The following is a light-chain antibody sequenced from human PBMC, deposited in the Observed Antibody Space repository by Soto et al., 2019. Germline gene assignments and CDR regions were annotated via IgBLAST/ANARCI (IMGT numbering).Light chain of an antibody. V-gene: IGKV2-28*01. CDR1: QSLLNSNGYNS. Sequence: DIVMTQSPLSLPVTPGEPASISCRSSQSLLNSNGYNSLDWYLQKPGQPPQLLIYLGSNRSSGVPDRFSGSGSGTDFTLKISRVEAEDVGVYYCMQGTHWPPTFGQGTKVDI. CDR2: LGS. J-gene: IGKJ1*01. CDR3: MQGTHWPPT.